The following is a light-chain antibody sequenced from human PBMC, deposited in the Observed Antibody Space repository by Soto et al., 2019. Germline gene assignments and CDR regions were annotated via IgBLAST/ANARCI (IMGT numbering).Light chain of an antibody. Sequence: DIQMTQSPSTLSASVGDRVTTTCRASQSISSWLAWYQQKPGKAPKLLIYAAATLASGVPARFSGIGSGTHFTLTISSLQPEDFGTYYCQRANSFPRTFGQGTKVDIK. CDR3: QRANSFPRT. CDR2: AAA. J-gene: IGKJ1*01. V-gene: IGKV1-12*01. CDR1: QSISSW.